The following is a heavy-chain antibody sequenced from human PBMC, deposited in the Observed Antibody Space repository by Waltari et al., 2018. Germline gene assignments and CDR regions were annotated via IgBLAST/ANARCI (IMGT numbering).Heavy chain of an antibody. CDR1: GFTFSSYS. CDR2: ISSSSSYI. Sequence: EVQLVESGGGLVKPGGSLRLSCAASGFTFSSYSMNWVRQAPGKGLEWVSSISSSSSYIYYADSVKGRFTISRDNAKNSLYLQMNSLRAEDTAVYYCARDSPYDSSGYYIDFDYWGQGTLVTVSS. D-gene: IGHD3-22*01. CDR3: ARDSPYDSSGYYIDFDY. J-gene: IGHJ4*02. V-gene: IGHV3-21*01.